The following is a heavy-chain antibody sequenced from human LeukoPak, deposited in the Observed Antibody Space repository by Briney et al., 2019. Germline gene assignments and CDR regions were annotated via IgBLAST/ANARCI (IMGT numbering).Heavy chain of an antibody. CDR3: ARAGPTNVLRYFDWSRGAFDI. CDR1: GGTFSSYA. CDR2: IIPIFGTA. D-gene: IGHD3-9*01. Sequence: ASVKVSCKASGGTFSSYAISWVRQAPGQGLEWMGGIIPIFGTANYAQKFQGRVTITADKSTSTAYMELSSLRSEDTAVYYCARAGPTNVLRYFDWSRGAFDIWGQGTMVTVSS. V-gene: IGHV1-69*06. J-gene: IGHJ3*02.